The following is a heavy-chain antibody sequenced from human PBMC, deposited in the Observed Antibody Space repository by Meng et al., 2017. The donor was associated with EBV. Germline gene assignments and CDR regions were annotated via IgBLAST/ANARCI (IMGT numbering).Heavy chain of an antibody. CDR2: ISAYNGNT. V-gene: IGHV1-18*01. CDR1: GYTFTSYG. J-gene: IGHJ4*02. CDR3: ARDGRLYDTPSPFDY. D-gene: IGHD3-22*01. Sequence: QVVLVQSGGEVKKPGALMKVSCKASGYTFTSYGISWVRQAPGQGLEWMGWISAYNGNTNYAQKLQGRVTMTTDTSTSTAYMELRSLRSDDTAVYYCARDGRLYDTPSPFDYWGQGTLVTVSS.